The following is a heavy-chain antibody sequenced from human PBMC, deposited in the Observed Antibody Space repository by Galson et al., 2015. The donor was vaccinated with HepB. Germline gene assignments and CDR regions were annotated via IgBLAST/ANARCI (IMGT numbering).Heavy chain of an antibody. CDR2: IRQKAYGGTT. V-gene: IGHV3-49*03. Sequence: SLRLSCATSGFTFGDYAMSWFRQAPGKGLEWVAFIRQKAYGGTTEYAASVKGRFSVSRDDSQSVAFLQMSSLKTEDTAMYYCSRIPILATAGGVPWYFEHWGQGILVSVST. CDR1: GFTFGDYA. D-gene: IGHD3-3*01. J-gene: IGHJ4*02. CDR3: SRIPILATAGGVPWYFEH.